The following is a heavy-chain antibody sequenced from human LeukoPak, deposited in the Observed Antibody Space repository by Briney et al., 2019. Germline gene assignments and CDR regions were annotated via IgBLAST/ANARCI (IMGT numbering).Heavy chain of an antibody. CDR1: GGSFSGYY. CDR2: INHSGST. Sequence: SETLSLTCAVYGGSFSGYYWSWIRQPPGKGLEWIGEINHSGSTNYNPSLKSRATISVDTSKNQFSLKLSSVTAADTAVYYCAREGSSTSCYKYWGQGTLVTVSS. CDR3: AREGSSTSCYKY. J-gene: IGHJ4*02. D-gene: IGHD2-2*02. V-gene: IGHV4-34*01.